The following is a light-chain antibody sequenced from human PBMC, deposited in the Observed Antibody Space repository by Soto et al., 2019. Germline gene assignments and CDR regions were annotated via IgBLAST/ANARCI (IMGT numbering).Light chain of an antibody. CDR2: EVT. J-gene: IGLJ1*01. Sequence: QSALTQPASVSGSPGQSITLSCSGTSSDVGGYNRVSWYQQHPGKAPKLIIYEVTDRPSGVSNRFSGSKSGNTASLTISGLQAEDEAEYYCSSYTNINTRACVFGTGTKLTVL. CDR1: SSDVGGYNR. V-gene: IGLV2-14*01. CDR3: SSYTNINTRACV.